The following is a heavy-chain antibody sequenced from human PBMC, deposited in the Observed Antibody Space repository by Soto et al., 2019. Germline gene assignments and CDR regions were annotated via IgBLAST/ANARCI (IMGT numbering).Heavy chain of an antibody. CDR3: ARARALAAAGIIWFDP. CDR2: INSDGSST. J-gene: IGHJ5*02. D-gene: IGHD6-13*01. V-gene: IGHV3-74*01. Sequence: GGSLGLSCATSGVNFDDYAMHWVRQVPGKGLVWVSRINSDGSSTSYADSVKGRFTISRDNAKNTLYLQMNSLRAEDTAVYYCARARALAAAGIIWFDPWGQGTLVTVSS. CDR1: GVNFDDYA.